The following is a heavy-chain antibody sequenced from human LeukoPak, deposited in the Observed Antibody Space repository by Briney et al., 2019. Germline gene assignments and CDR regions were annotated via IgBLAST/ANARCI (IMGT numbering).Heavy chain of an antibody. J-gene: IGHJ4*02. CDR3: ALGELLVGDY. V-gene: IGHV1-69*04. Sequence: SVTVSCTASGGTFSSYAISWVRQAPGQGLEWMGRIIPILGIANYAQKFQGRVTITADKSTSTAYMELSSLRSEDTAVYYCALGELLVGDYWGQGTLVTVSS. CDR1: GGTFSSYA. D-gene: IGHD1-26*01. CDR2: IIPILGIA.